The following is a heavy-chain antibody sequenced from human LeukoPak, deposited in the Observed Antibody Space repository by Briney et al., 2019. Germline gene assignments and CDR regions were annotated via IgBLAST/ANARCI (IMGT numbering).Heavy chain of an antibody. J-gene: IGHJ4*02. CDR2: INHSGST. D-gene: IGHD3-16*01. Sequence: PSETLSLTCAVYGGSFSGYYWSWIRQPPGKGLEWIEEINHSGSTNYNPSLKSRVTISVDTSKNQFSLKLSSVTAADTAVYYCARGGGGPYYFDYWGQGTLVTVSS. V-gene: IGHV4-34*01. CDR1: GGSFSGYY. CDR3: ARGGGGPYYFDY.